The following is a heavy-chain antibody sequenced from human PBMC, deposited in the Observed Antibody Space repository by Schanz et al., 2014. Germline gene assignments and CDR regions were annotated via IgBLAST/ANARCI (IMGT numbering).Heavy chain of an antibody. CDR2: ISSTSRTI. CDR1: GSTFSGYS. V-gene: IGHV3-48*01. J-gene: IGHJ4*02. D-gene: IGHD2-2*01. CDR3: ARSTWPPFDY. Sequence: EVQLVESGGGLVQPGGSLRLSCAASGSTFSGYSMNWVRQAPGKGLEWVSYISSTSRTIYYADSVRGRFTVSRDNAKNSLYLQMNSLRAEDTAVYYCARSTWPPFDYWGQGILVTVSP.